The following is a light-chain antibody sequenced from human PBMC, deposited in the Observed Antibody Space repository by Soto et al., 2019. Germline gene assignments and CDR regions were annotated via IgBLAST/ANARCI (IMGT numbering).Light chain of an antibody. CDR2: DVS. CDR3: CSYGGSYTWV. Sequence: QSALTQPCSVSGSPGQSVTISCTGTSGDVGGYNFVSWYQQHPGKVPTLVIFDVSHRPSGVPDRFSGSKSGNTASLTISGLQAEDEADYYCCSYGGSYTWVFGGGTQLTVL. CDR1: SGDVGGYNF. J-gene: IGLJ2*01. V-gene: IGLV2-11*01.